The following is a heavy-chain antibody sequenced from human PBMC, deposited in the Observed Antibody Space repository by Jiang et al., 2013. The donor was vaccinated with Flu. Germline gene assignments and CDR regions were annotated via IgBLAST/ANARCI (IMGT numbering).Heavy chain of an antibody. CDR2: IYYSGST. J-gene: IGHJ3*02. D-gene: IGHD2-21*02. CDR1: GGSVSSASYY. CDR3: AREHPIVVEPAQRIGAFYI. Sequence: GSGLVKPSETLSLTCTVSGGSVSSASYYWSWIRQSPGKGLEWIGYIYYSGSTNYNPSLKSRVTVSVDTSKNQFSLRLTSVTAADTAVYFCAREHPIVVEPAQRIGAFYIWGQGTMVTVSS. V-gene: IGHV4-61*01.